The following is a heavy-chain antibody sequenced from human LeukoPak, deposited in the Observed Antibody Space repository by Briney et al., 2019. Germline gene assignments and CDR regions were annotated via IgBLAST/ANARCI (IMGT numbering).Heavy chain of an antibody. V-gene: IGHV1-24*01. CDR1: GYTLTELS. Sequence: ASVKVSCKVSGYTLTELSMHWVRQAPGKGLEWMGGFDPEDGETFYAQKFQGRVTMTEDTSTDTAYMELSSLRSEDTAVYYCARGTPYYDFWSGYYLSGIYYYYMDVWGKGTTVTVSS. J-gene: IGHJ6*03. CDR3: ARGTPYYDFWSGYYLSGIYYYYMDV. CDR2: FDPEDGET. D-gene: IGHD3-3*01.